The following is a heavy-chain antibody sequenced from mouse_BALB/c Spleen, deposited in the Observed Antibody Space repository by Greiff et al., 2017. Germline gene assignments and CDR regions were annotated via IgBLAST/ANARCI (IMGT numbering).Heavy chain of an antibody. CDR1: GYAFTNYW. CDR3: ARAGGNYERVYFDY. Sequence: QVQLKQSGAELVRPGTSVKISCKASGYAFTNYWLGWVKQRPGHGLEWIGDIYPGSGNTYYNEKFKGKATLTADKSSSTAYMQLSSLTSEDSAVYFCARAGGNYERVYFDYWGQGTTLTVSS. CDR2: IYPGSGNT. V-gene: IGHV1-63*01. D-gene: IGHD2-1*01. J-gene: IGHJ2*01.